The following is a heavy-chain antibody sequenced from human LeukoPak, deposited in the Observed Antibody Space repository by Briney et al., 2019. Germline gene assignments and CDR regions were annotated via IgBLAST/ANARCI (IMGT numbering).Heavy chain of an antibody. CDR3: AKAALYYDSSGYDS. CDR2: ISGSGGST. D-gene: IGHD3-22*01. Sequence: GESLRLSCAASGFTFSIYVMSWVRQAPGKGLEWVSAISGSGGSTYYADSVKGRFTISRDNSKSTLYLQMNSLRAEDTAVYFCAKAALYYDSSGYDSWGQGTLVTVSS. CDR1: GFTFSIYV. J-gene: IGHJ4*02. V-gene: IGHV3-23*01.